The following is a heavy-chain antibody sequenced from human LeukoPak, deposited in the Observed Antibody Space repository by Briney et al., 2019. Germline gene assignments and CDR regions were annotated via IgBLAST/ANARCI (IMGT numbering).Heavy chain of an antibody. CDR3: ARGGSSSRYEVDY. CDR2: ISYDGSNK. J-gene: IGHJ4*02. Sequence: GGSLRLSCAASGFTFSSYGMHWVRQAPGKGLEWVAVISYDGSNKYYADSVKGRFTISRDNSKNTLYLQMNSLRAEDTAVYYCARGGSSSRYEVDYWGQGTLVTVSS. CDR1: GFTFSSYG. V-gene: IGHV3-30*03. D-gene: IGHD6-13*01.